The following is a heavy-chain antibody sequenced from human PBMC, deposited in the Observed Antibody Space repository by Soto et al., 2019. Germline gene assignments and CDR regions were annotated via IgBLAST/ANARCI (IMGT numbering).Heavy chain of an antibody. CDR1: GASITSGGCY. Sequence: SETLSLTCCVSGASITSGGCYWNSIRQHPGKGLEWIGYIYYGGITYYNPSLKSRITISVDTSKNQFSLKLSSATAADTAMYYCARGIWVRGIIGFNWFDPWGQGTLVTVS. V-gene: IGHV4-31*03. CDR3: ARGIWVRGIIGFNWFDP. J-gene: IGHJ5*02. CDR2: IYYGGIT. D-gene: IGHD3-10*01.